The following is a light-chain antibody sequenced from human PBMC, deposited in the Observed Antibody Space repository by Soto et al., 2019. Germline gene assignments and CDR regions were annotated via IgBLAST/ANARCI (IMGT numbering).Light chain of an antibody. CDR3: QQSYSTTWT. CDR2: GAS. V-gene: IGKV3-15*01. CDR1: QSVNNN. Sequence: EIILTQSPASLSVSPGERATLSCRASQSVNNNLAWYQQKPGQAPRLLIYGASTRATGIPGRFRGSGSGTEFTLTISSLQPEDFATYSCQQSYSTTWTFGQGTKVEIQ. J-gene: IGKJ1*01.